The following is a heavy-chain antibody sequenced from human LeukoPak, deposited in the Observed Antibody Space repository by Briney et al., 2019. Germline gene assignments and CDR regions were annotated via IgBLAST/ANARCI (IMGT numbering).Heavy chain of an antibody. J-gene: IGHJ6*02. CDR1: GFTFSSYA. V-gene: IGHV3-23*01. CDR3: AKAHMGAVLHYGMDV. CDR2: ISGSGGST. Sequence: GGSLRLSCAASGFTFSSYAMSWVRQAPGKGLEWVSTISGSGGSTYYADSVKGRFTISRDNSQNTLSLQMNSLRAEDTAVYYCAKAHMGAVLHYGMDVWGQGTTVTVSS. D-gene: IGHD1-26*01.